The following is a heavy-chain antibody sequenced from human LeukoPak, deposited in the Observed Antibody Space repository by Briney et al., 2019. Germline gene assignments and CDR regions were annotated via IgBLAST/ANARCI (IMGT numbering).Heavy chain of an antibody. Sequence: SETLSLTCTVSGRSISSYYWSWIRQPPGKGLEWIGYIYYSGSTNYNPSLKSRVTISVDTSKNQFSLKLSSVTAADAAVYYCARFARYSEVYYYGMDVWGQGTTVTVSS. D-gene: IGHD2-15*01. CDR2: IYYSGST. CDR3: ARFARYSEVYYYGMDV. J-gene: IGHJ6*02. CDR1: GRSISSYY. V-gene: IGHV4-59*01.